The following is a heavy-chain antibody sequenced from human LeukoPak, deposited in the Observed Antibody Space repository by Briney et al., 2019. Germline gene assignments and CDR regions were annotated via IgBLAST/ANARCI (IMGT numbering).Heavy chain of an antibody. CDR3: AKDRIGYGDYESLNWFDP. Sequence: PGGSLRLSCAASGFTFSSYAMSWVRQAPGKGLEWVSAISGSGGSTYYADSVKGRFTISRDNSKNTLYLQMNSLRAEGTAVYYCAKDRIGYGDYESLNWFDPWGQGTLVTVSS. CDR1: GFTFSSYA. V-gene: IGHV3-23*01. CDR2: ISGSGGST. D-gene: IGHD4-17*01. J-gene: IGHJ5*02.